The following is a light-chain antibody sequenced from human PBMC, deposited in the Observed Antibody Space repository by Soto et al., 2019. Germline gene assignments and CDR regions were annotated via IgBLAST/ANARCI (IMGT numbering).Light chain of an antibody. CDR3: QHYLNCSPLP. J-gene: IGKJ4*01. Sequence: EIVMTQSPATLSVSPGERATLSCRASQSVSSNLAWYQQKPGQAPRLLMYGASTRATGIPARFSGSGSGTEFTLTISRLQSEDLAVYYCQHYLNCSPLPFGGGTKVEIK. CDR2: GAS. CDR1: QSVSSN. V-gene: IGKV3-15*01.